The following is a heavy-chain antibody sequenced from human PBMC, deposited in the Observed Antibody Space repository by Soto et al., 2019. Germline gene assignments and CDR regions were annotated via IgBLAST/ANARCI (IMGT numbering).Heavy chain of an antibody. D-gene: IGHD2-15*01. CDR3: ARAVGGRTSSWFYFDN. Sequence: KTSETLSLTCSVSGGSVNSGSHYWTWVRQSPGKTLEWIGHVSYSGKTDLNPSLRGRVTLSRDTSKNQFSLRLTSVTAADTAVYSCARAVGGRTSSWFYFDNWGQGALIIVSS. CDR2: VSYSGKT. V-gene: IGHV4-61*01. CDR1: GGSVNSGSHY. J-gene: IGHJ4*02.